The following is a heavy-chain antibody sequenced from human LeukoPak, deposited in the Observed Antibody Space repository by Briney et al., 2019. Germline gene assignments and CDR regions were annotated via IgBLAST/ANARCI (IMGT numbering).Heavy chain of an antibody. CDR1: GFTFSDYY. Sequence: PGGSPRLSCAASGFTFSDYYMSWIRQAPGKGLEWVSYISSSGSTIYYADSVKGRFTISRDNAKNSLYLQMNSLRAEDTAVYYCAMSIAARYYYYGMDVWGQGTTVTVSS. D-gene: IGHD6-6*01. J-gene: IGHJ6*02. CDR2: ISSSGSTI. V-gene: IGHV3-11*01. CDR3: AMSIAARYYYYGMDV.